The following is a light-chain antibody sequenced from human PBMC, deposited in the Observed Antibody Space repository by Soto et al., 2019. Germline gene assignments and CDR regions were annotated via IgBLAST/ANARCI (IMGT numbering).Light chain of an antibody. CDR1: QSISSW. CDR2: DAS. V-gene: IGKV1-5*01. CDR3: QQYSTYSWT. Sequence: DSEMPQSASTGSASVGDRVTMSCRASQSISSWVAWYQQKPGKAPKLLIYDASSLESGVPSWLSGRRSGTEFTLTLRSLQPDDFATYYCQQYSTYSWTFGQGTQLDIK. J-gene: IGKJ1*01.